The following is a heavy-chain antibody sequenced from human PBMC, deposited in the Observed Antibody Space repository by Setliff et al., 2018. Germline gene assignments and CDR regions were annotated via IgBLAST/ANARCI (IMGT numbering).Heavy chain of an antibody. D-gene: IGHD3-3*01. CDR3: ARVTGFSYMDV. J-gene: IGHJ6*03. CDR2: FHTGGAT. CDR1: GGSISSGGFY. V-gene: IGHV4-61*09. Sequence: SETLSLTCSVSGGSISSGGFYWSWIRQSAGRGLEWIGHFHTGGATDYNLSLKSRVTISLGSSKNQISLRLSSVTAADTAVYFCARVTGFSYMDVWGKGTTVTVSS.